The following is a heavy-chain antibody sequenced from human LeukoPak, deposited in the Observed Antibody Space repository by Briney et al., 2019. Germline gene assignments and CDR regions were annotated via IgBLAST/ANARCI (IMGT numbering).Heavy chain of an antibody. CDR2: ISCDGSSK. D-gene: IGHD3-3*01. J-gene: IGHJ4*02. Sequence: GGSLRLSCAASGFTFSSYAMHWVRQAPGKGLEWVAVISCDGSSKYYADSVKGRLTISRDNSKKTLYLQMNNLRPEDTAVYYCARGEWQWSDYWGQGTLVTVSS. CDR1: GFTFSSYA. V-gene: IGHV3-30*04. CDR3: ARGEWQWSDY.